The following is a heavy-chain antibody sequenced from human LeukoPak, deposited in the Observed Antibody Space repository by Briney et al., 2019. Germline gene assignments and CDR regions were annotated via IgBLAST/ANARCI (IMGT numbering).Heavy chain of an antibody. CDR1: GGSISSTNW. D-gene: IGHD6-19*01. CDR2: ISHSGST. Sequence: SETLSLTCAVSGGSISSTNWWSWVRQPPGRGLEYIGYISHSGSTNYNPSLKSRVTISVDTSKNQVSLKLSSVTAADTAVYYCARDSAWFQFWGQGTLVTVSS. CDR3: ARDSAWFQF. V-gene: IGHV4-4*02. J-gene: IGHJ5*01.